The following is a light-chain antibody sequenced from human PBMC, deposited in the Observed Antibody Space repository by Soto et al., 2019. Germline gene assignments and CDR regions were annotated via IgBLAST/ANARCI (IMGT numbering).Light chain of an antibody. Sequence: QSALTQPASVSGSPGQSITISCTGTSSDVGAYNYVSWYQQHPGKAPKLMIFEVSNRASGVSIRFSGSKSGNTASLTISGLQAVDEADYYCSSYTTSTTIEIGGGTKVTVL. CDR1: SSDVGAYNY. CDR3: SSYTTSTTIE. J-gene: IGLJ2*01. CDR2: EVS. V-gene: IGLV2-14*01.